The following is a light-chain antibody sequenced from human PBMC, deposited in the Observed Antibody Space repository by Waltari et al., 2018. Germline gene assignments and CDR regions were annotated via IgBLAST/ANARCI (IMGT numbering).Light chain of an antibody. J-gene: IGKJ2*01. CDR3: QQYYSYPST. Sequence: AIRMTQSPSSFSASIGDRGTITCRASQGISSYLAGYQAKPWKAPKLLIYAASTWQSGVPSRFSVSGSGTDFTLTISCLQSEDFATYYCQQYYSYPSTFGQWTKLEIK. CDR1: QGISSY. V-gene: IGKV1-8*01. CDR2: AAS.